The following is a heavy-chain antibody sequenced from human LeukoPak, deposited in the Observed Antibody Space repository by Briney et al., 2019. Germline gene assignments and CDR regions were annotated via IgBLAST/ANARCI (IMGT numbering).Heavy chain of an antibody. D-gene: IGHD3-22*01. V-gene: IGHV1-2*02. Sequence: ASVKVSCKASGYTFTDYYMHWVRQAPGQGLEWMGWINPNSGGTNYAQKFQGRVAMTRDTSISTAYMELSRLRSDDTAVYYCASGFMGYDKSGYYDDAFDIWGQGTMVTVSS. CDR1: GYTFTDYY. CDR3: ASGFMGYDKSGYYDDAFDI. CDR2: INPNSGGT. J-gene: IGHJ3*02.